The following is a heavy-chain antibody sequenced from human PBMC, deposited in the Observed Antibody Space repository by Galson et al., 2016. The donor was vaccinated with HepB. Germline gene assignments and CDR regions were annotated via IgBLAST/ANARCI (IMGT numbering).Heavy chain of an antibody. CDR2: IFPGDSDT. CDR1: GYTFTKYW. J-gene: IGHJ4*02. D-gene: IGHD1-26*01. CDR3: VRSPTSPTWSNSLYWDK. V-gene: IGHV5-51*01. Sequence: QSGAEVKKPGESLKISCKGSGYTFTKYWIGWVRQMPGKGLEWMGIIFPGDSDTRYSPSFRGQVTISADTSISTAHLQWSSLKPSDPAISYCVRSPTSPTWSNSLYWDKWGQGTLVAVSS.